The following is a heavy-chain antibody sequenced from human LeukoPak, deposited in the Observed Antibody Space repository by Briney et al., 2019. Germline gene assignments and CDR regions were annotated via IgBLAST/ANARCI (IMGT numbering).Heavy chain of an antibody. V-gene: IGHV4-61*02. CDR3: ARGPWRSSSWYQNFDY. CDR1: GGSISSGSYY. Sequence: SQTLSLTCTVSGGSISSGSYYWSWIRQPAGKGLEWIGRIYTSGSTNYNPSLESRVTISVDTSKNQFSLKLSSVTAADTAVYYCARGPWRSSSWYQNFDYWGQGTLVTVSS. CDR2: IYTSGST. J-gene: IGHJ4*02. D-gene: IGHD6-13*01.